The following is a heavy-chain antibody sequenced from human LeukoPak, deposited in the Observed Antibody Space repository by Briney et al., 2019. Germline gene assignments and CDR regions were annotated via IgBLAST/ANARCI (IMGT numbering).Heavy chain of an antibody. CDR1: GFTFSSYA. CDR2: ISGSGGST. CDR3: AKDVITIFGVVIRGANDAFDI. J-gene: IGHJ3*02. Sequence: GGSLRLSCAASGFTFSSYAMSWVRPAPGKGLEWVSAISGSGGSTYYADSVKGRFTISRDNSKNTLYLQMNSLRAEDTAVYYCAKDVITIFGVVIRGANDAFDIWGQGTMVTVSS. V-gene: IGHV3-23*01. D-gene: IGHD3-3*01.